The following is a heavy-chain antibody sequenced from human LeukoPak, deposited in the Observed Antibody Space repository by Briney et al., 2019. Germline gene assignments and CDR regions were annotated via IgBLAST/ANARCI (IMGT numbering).Heavy chain of an antibody. CDR3: ARGTGIVGATLDY. CDR2: IYYSGST. CDR1: NYSITSSYY. J-gene: IGHJ4*02. V-gene: IGHV4-59*01. D-gene: IGHD1-26*01. Sequence: SETLSLTCAVSNYSITSSYYWSWIRQPPGKGLEWIGYIYYSGSTNYNPSLKSRVTISVDTSKNQFSLKLSSVTAADTAVYYCARGTGIVGATLDYWGQGTLVTVSS.